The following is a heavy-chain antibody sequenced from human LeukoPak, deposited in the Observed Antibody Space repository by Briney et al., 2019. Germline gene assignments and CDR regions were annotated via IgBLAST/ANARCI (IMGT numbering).Heavy chain of an antibody. CDR2: ITSSSSYI. V-gene: IGHV3-21*01. CDR3: ARHVVAVGFDY. D-gene: IGHD3-22*01. CDR1: GFALSSYA. J-gene: IGHJ4*02. Sequence: PGGSLRLSCAASGFALSSYAMSWVRQAPGKGLQWVSYITSSSSYIYYADSVKGRFTISRDNAKNSLYLQMNSLRAEDTAVYYCARHVVAVGFDYWGQGTLVTVSS.